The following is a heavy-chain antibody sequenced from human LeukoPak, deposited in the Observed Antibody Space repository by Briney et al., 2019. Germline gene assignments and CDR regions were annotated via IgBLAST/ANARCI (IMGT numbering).Heavy chain of an antibody. CDR2: ISGSGGST. CDR1: GFTFSSYA. J-gene: IGHJ3*02. D-gene: IGHD1-26*01. Sequence: AGGSLRLSCAASGFTFSSYAMSWVRQAPGKGLEWVSGISGSGGSTYYADSVKGRFTISRDNSKNALYLQMNSLRAEDTAVYYCAKDRGGSFDAFDIWGQGTMVTVSS. CDR3: AKDRGGSFDAFDI. V-gene: IGHV3-23*01.